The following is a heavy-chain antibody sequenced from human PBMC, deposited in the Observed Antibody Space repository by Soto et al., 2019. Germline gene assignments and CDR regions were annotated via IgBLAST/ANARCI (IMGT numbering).Heavy chain of an antibody. Sequence: GGPLRLSCVASGFTFSSYSMVWVRQAPGKGLEWVSYIFTTGTTIYYADSVKGRFTVARDNAKNSLFLLLNSLRAEDTAVYYCARDKDWAFDYWGQGTLVTVSS. CDR1: GFTFSSYS. CDR3: ARDKDWAFDY. D-gene: IGHD3-9*01. J-gene: IGHJ4*02. CDR2: IFTTGTTI. V-gene: IGHV3-48*03.